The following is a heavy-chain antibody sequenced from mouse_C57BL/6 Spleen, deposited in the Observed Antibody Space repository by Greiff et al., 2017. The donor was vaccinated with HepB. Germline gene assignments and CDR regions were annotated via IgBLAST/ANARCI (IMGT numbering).Heavy chain of an antibody. CDR2: INPNNGGT. D-gene: IGHD2-4*01. CDR1: GYTFTDYN. CDR3: ARERYYDYFFAY. Sequence: VQLQQSGPELVKPGASVKMSCKASGYTFTDYNMHWVKQSHGKSLEWIGYINPNNGGTSYNQKFKGKATLTVNKSSSTAYMELRSLTSEDSAVYYCARERYYDYFFAYWGQGTLVTVSA. V-gene: IGHV1-22*01. J-gene: IGHJ3*01.